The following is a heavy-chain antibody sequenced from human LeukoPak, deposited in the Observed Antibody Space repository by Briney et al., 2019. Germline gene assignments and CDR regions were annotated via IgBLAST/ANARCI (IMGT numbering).Heavy chain of an antibody. V-gene: IGHV3-23*01. Sequence: GGSLRLSCAASGFTFSSYAMSWVRQAPGKGLEWVSAISGSGGSTYYADSVKGRFTISRDNSKNTLYLQMNSLRAEDTAVYYCAKGPRDYGDYEYYFDYWGQGTLVTVSS. CDR1: GFTFSSYA. CDR3: AKGPRDYGDYEYYFDY. CDR2: ISGSGGST. J-gene: IGHJ4*02. D-gene: IGHD4-17*01.